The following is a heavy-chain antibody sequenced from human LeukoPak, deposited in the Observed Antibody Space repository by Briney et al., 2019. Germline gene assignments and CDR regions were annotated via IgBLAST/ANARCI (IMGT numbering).Heavy chain of an antibody. D-gene: IGHD6-19*01. Sequence: GGSLRLSCAASGFTFSSYGMHWVRQAPGKGLEWVAVISYDGSNKYYADSVKGRFTISRDNSKNTLYLQMNSLRAEDTAVYYCAKMPVSYSSGWSNFDYWGQGTLVTVSS. CDR2: ISYDGSNK. CDR3: AKMPVSYSSGWSNFDY. J-gene: IGHJ4*02. CDR1: GFTFSSYG. V-gene: IGHV3-30*18.